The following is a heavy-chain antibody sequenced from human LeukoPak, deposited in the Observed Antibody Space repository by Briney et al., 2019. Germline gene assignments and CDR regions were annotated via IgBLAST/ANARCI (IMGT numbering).Heavy chain of an antibody. CDR3: AKEGSGSSLEY. D-gene: IGHD6-6*01. J-gene: IGHJ4*02. CDR1: GYTFTNSG. CDR2: INPNTGNP. Sequence: ASVKVSCKASGYTFTNSGLNWVRQAPGQGLEWMGWINPNTGNPTYAQGFAGRFVFSLDTSVGTTYLQISSLKAEDTAMYYCAKEGSGSSLEYWGQGTLVTVSS. V-gene: IGHV7-4-1*02.